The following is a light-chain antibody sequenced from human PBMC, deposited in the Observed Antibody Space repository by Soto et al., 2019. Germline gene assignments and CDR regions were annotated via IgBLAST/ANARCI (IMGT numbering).Light chain of an antibody. CDR2: GAS. CDR3: QRYGSSPPLT. Sequence: EIVLMQSPGTLSLSPGERATLSCRASQSVTSSYLAWYQQKPGQAPRLLIDGASRRATGIPDRFSGSGSGTDFTLTISRLEPEDFAVYYCQRYGSSPPLTFGGGTKV. CDR1: QSVTSSY. V-gene: IGKV3-20*01. J-gene: IGKJ4*01.